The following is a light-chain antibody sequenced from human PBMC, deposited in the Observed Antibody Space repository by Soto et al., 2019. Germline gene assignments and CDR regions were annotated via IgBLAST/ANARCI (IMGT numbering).Light chain of an antibody. J-gene: IGLJ2*01. CDR1: SSNIGRNT. CDR3: AAWDDSLNGPV. Sequence: QSALTQPPSASGTPGQRVTMSCSGSSSNIGRNTVNWYQQLPGTAPKLLIYSSNQRPSGVPDRFSGSRSGTSASLAISGLQSEDEADYYCAAWDDSLNGPVFGGGTKVTVL. V-gene: IGLV1-44*01. CDR2: SSN.